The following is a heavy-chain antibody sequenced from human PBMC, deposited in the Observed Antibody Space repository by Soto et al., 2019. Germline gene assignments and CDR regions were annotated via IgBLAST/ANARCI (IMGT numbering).Heavy chain of an antibody. Sequence: QVQLQESGPGLVKPSQTLSLTCTVSGGSISSGGYYWSWIRQNPRKGLEWIGYIYYSGSTYYNPSLKSRVTISVETSKNQFSLKLSSVTAADTAVYYCARDEPDYGDYGSAFDIWGQGTMVTVSS. J-gene: IGHJ3*02. V-gene: IGHV4-31*03. CDR3: ARDEPDYGDYGSAFDI. CDR2: IYYSGST. D-gene: IGHD4-17*01. CDR1: GGSISSGGYY.